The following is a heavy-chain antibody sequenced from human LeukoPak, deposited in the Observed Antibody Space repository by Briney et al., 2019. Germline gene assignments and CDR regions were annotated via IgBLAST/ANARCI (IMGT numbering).Heavy chain of an antibody. J-gene: IGHJ4*02. D-gene: IGHD1-26*01. Sequence: NAGGSLRLSCAASGFTFSDYYMSWIRQAPGKGLEWVSYISSSGSTIYYADSVKGRFTISRDNSKNTLYLQMNSLRAEDTAVYYCAKVVRWELSPSQEYYFDYWGQGTLVTVSS. V-gene: IGHV3-11*01. CDR3: AKVVRWELSPSQEYYFDY. CDR1: GFTFSDYY. CDR2: ISSSGSTI.